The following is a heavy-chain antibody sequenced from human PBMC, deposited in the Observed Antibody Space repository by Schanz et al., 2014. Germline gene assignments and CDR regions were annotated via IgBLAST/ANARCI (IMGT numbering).Heavy chain of an antibody. CDR1: GFTFDDYA. V-gene: IGHV3-9*01. D-gene: IGHD2-2*02. CDR3: AKSRYCTSTSCHIFDY. J-gene: IGHJ4*02. CDR2: ISWNRGTI. Sequence: EVQLVESGGGLVQPCRSLRLSCAASGFTFDDYAMHWVRHGPGKGLEWVSGISWNRGTIGYADSVKGRFTISRDNAKNSLYLQMNSLRPEDTALYYCAKSRYCTSTSCHIFDYWGQGTLVTVSS.